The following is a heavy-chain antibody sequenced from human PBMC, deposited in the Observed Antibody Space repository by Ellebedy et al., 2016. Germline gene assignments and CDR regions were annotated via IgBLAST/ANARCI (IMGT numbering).Heavy chain of an antibody. J-gene: IGHJ4*02. CDR2: IWYDGSNK. CDR1: GFTFSSYA. Sequence: GESLKISXAASGFTFSSYAMSWVRQAPGKGLEWVAVIWYDGSNKYYADSVKGRFTISRDNSKNTLYLQMNSLRAEDTAVYYCARGGGPMVRGIPLDYWGQGTLVTVSS. CDR3: ARGGGPMVRGIPLDY. V-gene: IGHV3-33*08. D-gene: IGHD3-10*01.